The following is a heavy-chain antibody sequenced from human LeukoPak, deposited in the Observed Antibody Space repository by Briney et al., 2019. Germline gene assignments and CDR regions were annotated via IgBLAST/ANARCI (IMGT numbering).Heavy chain of an antibody. J-gene: IGHJ1*01. Sequence: GGSLRLSCAASGFTFDDYGVSWVRQGPGKGLEWVSFINWNGVSADYADSVKGRFTISRDNAKNSLFLQMNSLRAEDTAFYYCAREDGFCSGGSCYQHWGQGTLVTVSS. CDR1: GFTFDDYG. D-gene: IGHD2-15*01. CDR2: INWNGVSA. CDR3: AREDGFCSGGSCYQH. V-gene: IGHV3-20*04.